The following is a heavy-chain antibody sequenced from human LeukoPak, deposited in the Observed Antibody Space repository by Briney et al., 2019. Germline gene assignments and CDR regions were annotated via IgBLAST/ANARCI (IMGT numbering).Heavy chain of an antibody. V-gene: IGHV1-18*01. Sequence: ASVKVSCKASGYTFTRYGISWVRQAPGQGLEWRGWLSAYNSNANNAQNLQGRVTMTTDTSTSTAYMELRSLRSDDTAVYYCARVVYTYGYALDYWGQGTLVTVSS. D-gene: IGHD5-18*01. CDR1: GYTFTRYG. CDR2: LSAYNSNA. J-gene: IGHJ4*02. CDR3: ARVVYTYGYALDY.